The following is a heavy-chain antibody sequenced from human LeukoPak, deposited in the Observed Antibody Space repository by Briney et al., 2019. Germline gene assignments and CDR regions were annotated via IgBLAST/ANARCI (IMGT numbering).Heavy chain of an antibody. CDR1: GGSISGYY. J-gene: IGHJ3*02. D-gene: IGHD3-22*01. CDR3: ARHFTYYYDSSGYPRDAFDI. CDR2: IYYSGST. V-gene: IGHV4-59*08. Sequence: SETLSLTCTVSGGSISGYYWSWIRQSPGKGLVWIGYIYYSGSTNYSPSLKSRVTISLDMSKNQFSLKLSSVTAADTALYYCARHFTYYYDSSGYPRDAFDIWGQGTMVTVSS.